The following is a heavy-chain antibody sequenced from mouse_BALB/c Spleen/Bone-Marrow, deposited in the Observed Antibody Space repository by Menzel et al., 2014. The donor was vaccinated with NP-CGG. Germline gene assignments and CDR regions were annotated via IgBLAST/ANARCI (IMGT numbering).Heavy chain of an antibody. V-gene: IGHV5-17*02. CDR1: GFTFSSFG. D-gene: IGHD4-1*01. CDR2: ISSGSSTI. CDR3: ATGTRAMDY. Sequence: EVQLVESGGGLVRPGGSRKLSCAASGFTFSSFGMHWVRRAPEKGLEWVAYISSGSSTIYYADTVKGRFTISRDNPKNTLFLQMTSLRSEDTAMYYCATGTRAMDYWGQGTSVTVSS. J-gene: IGHJ4*01.